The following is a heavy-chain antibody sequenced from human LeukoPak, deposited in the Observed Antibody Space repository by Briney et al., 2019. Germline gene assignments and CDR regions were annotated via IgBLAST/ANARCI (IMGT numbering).Heavy chain of an antibody. J-gene: IGHJ4*02. Sequence: GGSLRLSCAASGFNFNNYAIHWVRQAPGKGLEWVAIISFDGGNKYYADSVKGRFTISRDNSKNTLYLQMNSLRAEDTAVYYCARDGIVGSPLFKFDYWGQGTLVTVSS. CDR1: GFNFNNYA. CDR2: ISFDGGNK. V-gene: IGHV3-30-3*01. CDR3: ARDGIVGSPLFKFDY. D-gene: IGHD1-26*01.